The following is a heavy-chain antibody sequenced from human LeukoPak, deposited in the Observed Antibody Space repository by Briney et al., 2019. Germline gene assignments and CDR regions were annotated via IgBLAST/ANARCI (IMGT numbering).Heavy chain of an antibody. CDR1: GFTFGGYS. Sequence: GGSLRLSCAASGFTFGGYSMNWVRQAPGKGLEWVSYISDSSTTIYYYAESVRGRFTISRDNAKNSLYLQMSSLRAEDTAVYYCARVRGSDWSLYYIDYWGQGTLVTVSS. J-gene: IGHJ4*02. CDR3: ARVRGSDWSLYYIDY. V-gene: IGHV3-48*04. D-gene: IGHD6-19*01. CDR2: ISDSSTTI.